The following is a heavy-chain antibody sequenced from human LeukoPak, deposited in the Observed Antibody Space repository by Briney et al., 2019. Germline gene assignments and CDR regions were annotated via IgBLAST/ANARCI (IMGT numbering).Heavy chain of an antibody. V-gene: IGHV3-23*01. J-gene: IGHJ4*02. CDR3: ARPQSSSGYYWPFDD. D-gene: IGHD3-22*01. Sequence: GGSLRLSCAASGFTFSSYAMRWVLQAPGKGLEWVSAISPSSGTFYADSVKGRFTISRDNSKNTLYLQMNSLRAEDTAVYYCARPQSSSGYYWPFDDWGQGTLVTVSA. CDR2: ISPSSGT. CDR1: GFTFSSYA.